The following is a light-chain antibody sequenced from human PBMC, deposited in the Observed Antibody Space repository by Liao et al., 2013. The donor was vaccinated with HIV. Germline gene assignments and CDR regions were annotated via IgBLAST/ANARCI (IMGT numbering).Light chain of an antibody. Sequence: SFVLTQPPSVSVAPGKTASITCGGSNIGSKSVHWYQQKPGQAPVLFIYYDTERPSGVPERMSGSKSGNTATLTISRVEPGDEADYYCQLWDSSSDHPYVFGTGTQVTVL. CDR3: QLWDSSSDHPYV. CDR1: NIGSKS. V-gene: IGLV3-21*01. CDR2: YDT. J-gene: IGLJ1*01.